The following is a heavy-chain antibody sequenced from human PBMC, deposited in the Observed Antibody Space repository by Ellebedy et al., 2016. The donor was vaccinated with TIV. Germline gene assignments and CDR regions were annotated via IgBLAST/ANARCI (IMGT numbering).Heavy chain of an antibody. CDR3: ARVYCTNGVCYRGDQGTYFDY. V-gene: IGHV4-39*01. CDR1: GGSISSSSYY. CDR2: IYHSGSS. Sequence: GSLRLXCTVSGGSISSSSYYWGWIRQPPGKGLEWFGSIYHSGSSYYNPSLKSRVTMSVDTSKNQFSLRLSSVTAADTAMYYCARVYCTNGVCYRGDQGTYFDYWGQGTLVTVSS. J-gene: IGHJ4*02. D-gene: IGHD2-8*01.